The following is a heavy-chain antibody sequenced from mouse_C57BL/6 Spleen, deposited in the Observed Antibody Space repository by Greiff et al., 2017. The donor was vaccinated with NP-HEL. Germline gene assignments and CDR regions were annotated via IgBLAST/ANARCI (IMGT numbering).Heavy chain of an antibody. Sequence: VQLQQPGAELVKPGASVKMSCKASGYTFTSYWITWVKQRPGQGLEWIGDIYPGSGSTNYNEKFKSKATLTVYTSTSTAYMQLSSLTSEDSAVYYCARGGAYDYDAGYYAMDYWGQGTSVTVSS. CDR3: ARGGAYDYDAGYYAMDY. CDR2: IYPGSGST. V-gene: IGHV1-55*01. D-gene: IGHD2-4*01. CDR1: GYTFTSYW. J-gene: IGHJ4*01.